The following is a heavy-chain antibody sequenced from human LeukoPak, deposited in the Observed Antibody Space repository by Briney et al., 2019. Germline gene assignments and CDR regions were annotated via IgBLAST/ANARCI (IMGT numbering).Heavy chain of an antibody. D-gene: IGHD1-26*01. CDR2: IGGGGGTT. CDR3: ARAPYNSGSYPLYFDY. Sequence: GGSLRLSCAASGFTFSNFAMTWVRQAPGKGLEWVSTIGGGGGTTYYADSVKGRFTISRDNSRNTAFLQMNSLRAEDTAVYYCARAPYNSGSYPLYFDYWGQGTLVTVSS. V-gene: IGHV3-23*01. J-gene: IGHJ4*02. CDR1: GFTFSNFA.